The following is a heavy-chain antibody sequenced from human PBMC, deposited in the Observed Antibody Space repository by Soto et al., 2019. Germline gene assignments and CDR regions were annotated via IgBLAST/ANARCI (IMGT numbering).Heavy chain of an antibody. J-gene: IGHJ2*01. CDR2: ISGGGDAT. V-gene: IGHV3-23*01. CDR1: GFTFIGYA. D-gene: IGHD3-10*01. Sequence: EVQLLDSGGGLVQPGGSLRLSCAASGFTFIGYALTWVRQAPGKGLEWVSAISGGGDATFYEDSVKGRFSISRDNSKNTLYIQMNTLRAEDTAVYYCARTVSGSTGRPDLWYFDLWGRGTLVTVSS. CDR3: ARTVSGSTGRPDLWYFDL.